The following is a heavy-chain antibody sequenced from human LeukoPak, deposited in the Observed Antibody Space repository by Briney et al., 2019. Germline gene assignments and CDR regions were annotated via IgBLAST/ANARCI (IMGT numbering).Heavy chain of an antibody. V-gene: IGHV4-34*01. J-gene: IGHJ3*02. CDR3: ARVKDQLGDAFDI. CDR2: INHSGST. CDR1: GGSFSGYY. D-gene: IGHD1-1*01. Sequence: PSETLSLTXAVYGGSFSGYYWSWIRQPPGKGLEWIGEINHSGSTNYNPSLKSRVTISVDTSKNQFSLKLSSVTAADTAVYYCARVKDQLGDAFDIWGQGTMVTISS.